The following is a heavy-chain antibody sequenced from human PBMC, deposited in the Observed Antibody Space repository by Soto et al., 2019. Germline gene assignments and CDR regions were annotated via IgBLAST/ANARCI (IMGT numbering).Heavy chain of an antibody. CDR2: ISWHSGSI. V-gene: IGHV3-9*01. Sequence: EVQLVESGGGLVQPGRSLRLSCAASGFTFDDYAMHWVRQAPGKGLEWVSGISWHSGSIGYADSVKGRFTISRDNAKNSLYLQMNSLRAEDTALYYCARAAAGSYYYYMDVWGKGTTVTVSS. CDR1: GFTFDDYA. D-gene: IGHD6-13*01. CDR3: ARAAAGSYYYYMDV. J-gene: IGHJ6*03.